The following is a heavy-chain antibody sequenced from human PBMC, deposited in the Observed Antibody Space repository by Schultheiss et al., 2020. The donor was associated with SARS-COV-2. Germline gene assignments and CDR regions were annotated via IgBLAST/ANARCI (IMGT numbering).Heavy chain of an antibody. V-gene: IGHV4-59*12. CDR1: GGSISSYY. Sequence: SETLSLTCTVSGGSISSYYWSWIRQPPGKGLEWIGYIYYSGSTNYNPSLKSRVTISVDTSKNQFSLKLSSVTAADTAVYYCARRGIGCSSTSCYLSRVRSYYFDYWGQGTLVTVSS. D-gene: IGHD2-2*01. J-gene: IGHJ4*02. CDR2: IYYSGST. CDR3: ARRGIGCSSTSCYLSRVRSYYFDY.